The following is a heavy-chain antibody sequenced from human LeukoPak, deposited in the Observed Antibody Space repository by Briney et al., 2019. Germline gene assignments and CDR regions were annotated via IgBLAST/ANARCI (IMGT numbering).Heavy chain of an antibody. CDR1: GFTFSSYA. CDR2: ISYDGSNK. D-gene: IGHD3-10*01. Sequence: PGRSLRLSCAASGFTFSSYAMHWVRQAPGKGLEWVAVISYDGSNKYYADSVKGRFTISRDNSKNTLYLQMNSLRAEDTAVYYCARDPRKGSPDYFDYWGQGTLVTVST. J-gene: IGHJ4*02. V-gene: IGHV3-30*04. CDR3: ARDPRKGSPDYFDY.